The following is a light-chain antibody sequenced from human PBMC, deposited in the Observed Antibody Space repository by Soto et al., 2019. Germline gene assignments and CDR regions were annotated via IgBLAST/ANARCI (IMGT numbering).Light chain of an antibody. CDR1: SSDVGSYNL. J-gene: IGLJ1*01. CDR2: EGS. CDR3: CSYAGSSTYV. V-gene: IGLV2-23*01. Sequence: QSVLTQPASVSGSPGQSITISCTGTSSDVGSYNLVSWYQQHPGKVPKLMIYEGSKRPSGISTRFSASMSANTASLAISGLQAEDEADYYCCSYAGSSTYVFGSGTKLTVL.